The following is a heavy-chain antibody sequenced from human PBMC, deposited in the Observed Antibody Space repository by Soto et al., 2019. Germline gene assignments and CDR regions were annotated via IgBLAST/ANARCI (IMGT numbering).Heavy chain of an antibody. D-gene: IGHD5-12*01. CDR2: IWYDGSNK. Sequence: QVQLVESGGGVGQPGRSLRLSCAASGFTFSSYGMHWVRQAPGKGLEWVAVIWYDGSNKYYADSVKGRFTISRDNSKNTLYHQMNSLRAEDTAVYYSARGAYGGNEGEGWFDPWGQGTLVTVSS. CDR1: GFTFSSYG. J-gene: IGHJ5*02. V-gene: IGHV3-33*01. CDR3: ARGAYGGNEGEGWFDP.